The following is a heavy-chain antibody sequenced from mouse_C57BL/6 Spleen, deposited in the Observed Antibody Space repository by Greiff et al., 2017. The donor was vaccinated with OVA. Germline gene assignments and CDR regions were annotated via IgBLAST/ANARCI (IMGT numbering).Heavy chain of an antibody. D-gene: IGHD1-1*01. Sequence: QVHVKQSVPELVKPGASVKISCKASGYAFSSSWMNWVKQRPGQGLEWIGEIDPSDSYTNYNQKFKGKSTLTVDKSSSTAYMQLSSLTSEDSAVYYCARPLYYGSSSWYFDVWGTGTTVTVSS. CDR1: GYAFSSSW. CDR2: IDPSDSYT. J-gene: IGHJ1*03. V-gene: IGHV1-69*01. CDR3: ARPLYYGSSSWYFDV.